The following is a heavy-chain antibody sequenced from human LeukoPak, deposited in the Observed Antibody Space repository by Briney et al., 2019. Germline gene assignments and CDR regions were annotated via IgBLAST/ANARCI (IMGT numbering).Heavy chain of an antibody. J-gene: IGHJ5*02. V-gene: IGHV3-7*01. D-gene: IGHD3-10*01. Sequence: PGGSLRLSCAASGFTFTSHWMSWVRQAPGKGLEWVANIKQDGSEKHYVDSVKGRFTISRDNSKNTLYLQMNSLRAEDTAVYYCAKLSWSGILWFGELSNRGPFDPWGQGTLVTVSS. CDR2: IKQDGSEK. CDR3: AKLSWSGILWFGELSNRGPFDP. CDR1: GFTFTSHW.